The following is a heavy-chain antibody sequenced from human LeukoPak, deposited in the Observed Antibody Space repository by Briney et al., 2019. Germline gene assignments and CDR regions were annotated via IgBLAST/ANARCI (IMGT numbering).Heavy chain of an antibody. CDR1: GFTFSDYY. D-gene: IGHD3-22*01. J-gene: IGHJ4*02. V-gene: IGHV3-11*01. CDR2: VSSSGSTI. CDR3: ARGGGVKGDSSVNGHFDY. Sequence: PGGSLRLSCAASGFTFSDYYMTWIRHAPGKGLEWVSYVSSSGSTIYDAGSVRGRFTISRDNAWNTLYLQKNSLRAEDTAVYYCARGGGVKGDSSVNGHFDYWGQGTLVTVSS.